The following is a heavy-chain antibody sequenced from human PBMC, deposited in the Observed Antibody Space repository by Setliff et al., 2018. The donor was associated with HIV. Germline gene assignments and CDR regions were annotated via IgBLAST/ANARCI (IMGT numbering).Heavy chain of an antibody. J-gene: IGHJ3*02. D-gene: IGHD2-15*01. V-gene: IGHV3-48*02. Sequence: GSLRLSCAASGVTLKNDWMNWVRQAPGKGLEWVSYISSSSSTIYYADSVKGRFTISRDNAKNSLYLQMSSLRDEDTAVYYCARDFRIIVPDVFDIWGRGTMVTVSS. CDR3: ARDFRIIVPDVFDI. CDR2: ISSSSSTI. CDR1: GVTLKNDW.